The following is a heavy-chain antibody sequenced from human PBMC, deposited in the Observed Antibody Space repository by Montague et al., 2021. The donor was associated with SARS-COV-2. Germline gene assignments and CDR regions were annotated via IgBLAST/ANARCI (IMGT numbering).Heavy chain of an antibody. Sequence: SLRLSCAASGFTFSSYGMHWVRQAPGKGLEWVAVIWYDGSNKYYADSVKGRFTISRDNSKNTLYLQMNSLRAEDTAVYYCAREGHLLRLGGLSLYDYWGQGTLVTVSS. CDR3: AREGHLLRLGGLSLYDY. D-gene: IGHD3-16*02. CDR1: GFTFSSYG. V-gene: IGHV3-33*01. CDR2: IWYDGSNK. J-gene: IGHJ4*02.